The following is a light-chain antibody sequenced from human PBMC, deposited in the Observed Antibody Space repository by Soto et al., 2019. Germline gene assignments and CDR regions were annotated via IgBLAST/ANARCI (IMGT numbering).Light chain of an antibody. CDR3: QQYATSPLT. CDR2: DAS. V-gene: IGKV3-20*01. CDR1: QSVANNY. Sequence: ENVLTQSPGTLSLSPGERATLSCRTSQSVANNYLAWYKQKPGQPPRLLIYDASNRATGIPDRFSGSGSGTDFTLTINRLDPDDFAVSYCQQYATSPLTFGQGTKVDIK. J-gene: IGKJ1*01.